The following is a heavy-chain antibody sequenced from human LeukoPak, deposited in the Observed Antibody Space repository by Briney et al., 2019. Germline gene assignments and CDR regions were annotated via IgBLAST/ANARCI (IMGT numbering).Heavy chain of an antibody. CDR1: GGSISSYY. J-gene: IGHJ4*02. V-gene: IGHV4-59*01. CDR3: ARDRGYYDSSGYLDY. CDR2: IYYSGST. Sequence: PSETLSLTCTDSGGSISSYYWSWIRQPPGPGLDWIGYIYYSGSTNYNPSLKSRVTISVDTSKNQFSLKLSSVTAADTAVYYCARDRGYYDSSGYLDYWGQGTLVTVSS. D-gene: IGHD3-22*01.